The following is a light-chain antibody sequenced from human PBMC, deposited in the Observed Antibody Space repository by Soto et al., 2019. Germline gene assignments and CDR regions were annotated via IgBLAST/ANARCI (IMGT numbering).Light chain of an antibody. CDR1: RSDVVGYNY. CDR2: EVS. V-gene: IGLV2-8*01. Sequence: QSALTQPPSASGSPGRSVTISCTGTRSDVVGYNYVSWYQQHPGKAPKLMIYEVSKRPSGVPDRFSGSKPGNTASLTVSGLQAEDEADYYCSSYAGSNNSLYVFGTGTKVTVL. J-gene: IGLJ1*01. CDR3: SSYAGSNNSLYV.